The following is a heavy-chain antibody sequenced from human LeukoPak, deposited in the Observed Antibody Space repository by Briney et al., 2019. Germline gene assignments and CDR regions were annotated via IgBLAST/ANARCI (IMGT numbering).Heavy chain of an antibody. CDR2: ISYDGSNK. CDR3: ARGGGSSWYDY. CDR1: GFTFCSYA. D-gene: IGHD6-13*01. J-gene: IGHJ4*02. V-gene: IGHV3-30*04. Sequence: GGSLRLSCAASGFTFCSYAMHWVRQAPGKGLEWVAVISYDGSNKYYADSVKGRFTISRDNSKNTLYLQMNSLRAEDTAVYYCARGGGSSWYDYWGQGTLVTVSS.